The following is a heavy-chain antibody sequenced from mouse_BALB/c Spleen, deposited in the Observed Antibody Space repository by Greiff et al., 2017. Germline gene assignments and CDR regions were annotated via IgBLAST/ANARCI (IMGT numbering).Heavy chain of an antibody. CDR3: ARGLLRLPGYFDV. CDR2: INPYNGAT. V-gene: IGHV1-31*01. Sequence: EVQLQQSGPELVKPGASVKISCKASGYSFTGYYMHWVKQSHVKSLEWIGRINPYNGATSYNQNFKDKASLTVDKSSSTAYMELHSLTSEDSAVYYCARGLLRLPGYFDVWGAGTTVTVSS. D-gene: IGHD1-2*01. J-gene: IGHJ1*01. CDR1: GYSFTGYY.